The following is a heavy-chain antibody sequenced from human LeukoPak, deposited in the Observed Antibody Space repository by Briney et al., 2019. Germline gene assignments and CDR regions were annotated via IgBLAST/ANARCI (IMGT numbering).Heavy chain of an antibody. CDR3: ARDRDLYSSGWYLGDWFDP. V-gene: IGHV1-46*01. D-gene: IGHD6-19*01. CDR2: INPSGGST. J-gene: IGHJ5*02. Sequence: ASVKDSCKASGYTFTSYYMHWVRQAPGQGLEWMGLINPSGGSTSYAQKFQGRVTMTRDTSTSTVYMELSSLRSQDTAVYYCARDRDLYSSGWYLGDWFDPWGQGTLVTVSS. CDR1: GYTFTSYY.